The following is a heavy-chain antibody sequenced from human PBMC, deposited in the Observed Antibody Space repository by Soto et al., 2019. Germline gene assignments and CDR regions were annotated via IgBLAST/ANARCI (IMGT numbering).Heavy chain of an antibody. V-gene: IGHV3-48*01. CDR3: ARDYSSYGPFDY. J-gene: IGHJ4*02. CDR2: ISSSSTI. CDR1: GFTFSSYS. Sequence: GGSLRLSCAASGFTFSSYSMNWVRQAPGKGLEWVSYISSSSTIYYADSVKGRFTISRDNAKNSLYLQMNGLRAEDTAVYYCARDYSSYGPFDYWGQGTLVTVSS. D-gene: IGHD5-18*01.